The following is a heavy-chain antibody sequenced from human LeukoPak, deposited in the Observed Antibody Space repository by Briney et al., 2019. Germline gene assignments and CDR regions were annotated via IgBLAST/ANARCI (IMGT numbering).Heavy chain of an antibody. J-gene: IGHJ4*02. D-gene: IGHD6-19*01. CDR2: IKQDGSEK. Sequence: PGGSLRLSCAASGSTFSGYWMNWVRQVPGKGLEWVANIKQDGSEKYYVDSVKGRFTNSRDNAKNSLYLQLNSLRAEDTAVYYCAGGTGWLIDYWGQGTLVTVSS. CDR1: GSTFSGYW. V-gene: IGHV3-7*04. CDR3: AGGTGWLIDY.